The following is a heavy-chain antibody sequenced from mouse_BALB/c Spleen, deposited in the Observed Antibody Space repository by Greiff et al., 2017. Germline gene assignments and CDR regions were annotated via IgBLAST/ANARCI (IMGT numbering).Heavy chain of an antibody. V-gene: IGHV14-1*02. Sequence: EVKLQESGAELVRPGALVKLSCKASGFNIKDYYMHWVKQRPEQGLEWIGWIDPENGNTIYDPKFQGKASITADTSSNTAYLQLSSLTSEDTAVYYCARPHYYGSSPWFAYWGQGTLVTVSA. CDR1: GFNIKDYY. D-gene: IGHD1-1*01. CDR2: IDPENGNT. J-gene: IGHJ3*01. CDR3: ARPHYYGSSPWFAY.